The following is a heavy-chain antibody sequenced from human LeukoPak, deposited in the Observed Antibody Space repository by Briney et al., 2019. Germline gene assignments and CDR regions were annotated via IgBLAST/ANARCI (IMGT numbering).Heavy chain of an antibody. D-gene: IGHD7-27*01. V-gene: IGHV3-48*01. CDR3: ATKNPGDN. CDR1: GFTFSSYS. CDR2: ISNSGEIT. Sequence: PGGSLRLSCVGSGFTFSSYSMSWVRQAPGKGLEWVSYISNSGEITYYADSVRGRFTISRDNAKNSLCLQMNSLRAEDTAVYYCATKNPGDNWGQGTLVTVSS. J-gene: IGHJ4*02.